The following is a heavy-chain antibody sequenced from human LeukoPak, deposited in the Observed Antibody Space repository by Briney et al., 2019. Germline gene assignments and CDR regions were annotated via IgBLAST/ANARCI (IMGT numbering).Heavy chain of an antibody. CDR1: GFTFSSYS. J-gene: IGHJ4*02. V-gene: IGHV3-21*01. D-gene: IGHD3-22*01. CDR3: ARDLFYYDSSGYYYFDY. Sequence: GGSLRLSCAASGFTFSSYSMTWVRQAPGKGLEWVSSISTSSSSIYYADSVKGRFTISRDNAKNSLYLQMNSLRAEDTAVYYCARDLFYYDSSGYYYFDYWGQGTLVTVSS. CDR2: ISTSSSSI.